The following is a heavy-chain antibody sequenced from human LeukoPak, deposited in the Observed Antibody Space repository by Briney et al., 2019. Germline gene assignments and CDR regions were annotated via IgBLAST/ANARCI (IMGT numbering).Heavy chain of an antibody. V-gene: IGHV1-69*04. CDR2: IIPILGIA. Sequence: VASVKVSCKASGGTFSSYAIGWVRQAPGQGLEWMGRIIPILGIANYAQEFQGRVTITADKSTSTAYMELSSLRSEDTAVYYCARPRGYSGPPSPGAPLDAFDIWGQGTMVTVSS. D-gene: IGHD5-12*01. CDR3: ARPRGYSGPPSPGAPLDAFDI. J-gene: IGHJ3*02. CDR1: GGTFSSYA.